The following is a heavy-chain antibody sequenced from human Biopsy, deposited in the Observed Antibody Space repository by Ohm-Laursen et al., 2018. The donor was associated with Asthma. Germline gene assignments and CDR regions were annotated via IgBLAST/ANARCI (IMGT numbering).Heavy chain of an antibody. V-gene: IGHV1-18*01. D-gene: IGHD3-10*01. J-gene: IGHJ6*02. Sequence: SVKVSCNTSGYTFNSAGITWVRQAPGQGLEWMGWVSVYNGNTKVAQKLQDRVTMITDTSTSTAYMELRSLRSDDTAVYFCARAVDYSHYYGIDVWGQGTTVTVS. CDR3: ARAVDYSHYYGIDV. CDR1: GYTFNSAG. CDR2: VSVYNGNT.